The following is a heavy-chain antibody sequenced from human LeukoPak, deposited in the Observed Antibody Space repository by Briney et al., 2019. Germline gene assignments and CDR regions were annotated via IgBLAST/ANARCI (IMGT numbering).Heavy chain of an antibody. D-gene: IGHD4-11*01. CDR3: ARGVLYSNYFDY. V-gene: IGHV4-34*01. CDR2: INHSGST. J-gene: IGHJ4*02. CDR1: GGSSSGYY. Sequence: PSETLSLTCAVYGGSSSGYYWSWIRQPPGKGLEWIGEINHSGSTNYNPSLKSRVTISVDTSKNQFSLKLSSVTAADTAVYYCARGVLYSNYFDYWGQGTLVTVSS.